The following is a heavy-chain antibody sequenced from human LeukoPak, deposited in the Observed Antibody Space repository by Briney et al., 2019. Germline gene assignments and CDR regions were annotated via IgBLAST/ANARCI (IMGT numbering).Heavy chain of an antibody. D-gene: IGHD1-14*01. CDR3: ARDLYDDNRCFDF. V-gene: IGHV4-38-2*02. J-gene: IGHJ4*02. CDR1: VYSISSGYY. Sequence: SQTLSLTCTVSVYSISSGYYWDWIRQPPGKGLEWIGSIHHSGITYYSPSLKSRVTISVDTSKNQFSLRVDSVTAADTAVYYCARDLYDDNRCFDFWGQGILVTVSS. CDR2: IHHSGIT.